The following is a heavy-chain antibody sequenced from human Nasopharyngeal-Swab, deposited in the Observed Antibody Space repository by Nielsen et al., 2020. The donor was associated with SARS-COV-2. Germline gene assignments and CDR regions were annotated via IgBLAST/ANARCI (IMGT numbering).Heavy chain of an antibody. CDR2: ISSSSSYT. V-gene: IGHV3-11*03. CDR3: ARTRALDY. CDR1: GFTFSDYY. Sequence: GESLKISCVASGFTFSDYYMSWIRQAPGKGLEWVSYISSSSSYTNYADSVKGRFTISRDNAKNSLYLQMNSLRAEDTAVYYCARTRALDYWGQGTLVTVSS. J-gene: IGHJ4*02.